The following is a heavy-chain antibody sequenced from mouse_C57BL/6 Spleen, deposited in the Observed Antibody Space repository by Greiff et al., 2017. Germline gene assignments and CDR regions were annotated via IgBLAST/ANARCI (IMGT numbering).Heavy chain of an antibody. J-gene: IGHJ3*01. D-gene: IGHD2-4*01. Sequence: QVQLQQPGAELVKPGASVKLSCKASGYTFTSYWMHWVKQRPGQGLEWIGMIHPNSGSTNYNEKFKSKATLTVDKSSSTAYMQLSSLTSEDSAVYYCAKPPNDYAWFAYWGQGTLVTVSA. CDR3: AKPPNDYAWFAY. CDR2: IHPNSGST. CDR1: GYTFTSYW. V-gene: IGHV1-64*01.